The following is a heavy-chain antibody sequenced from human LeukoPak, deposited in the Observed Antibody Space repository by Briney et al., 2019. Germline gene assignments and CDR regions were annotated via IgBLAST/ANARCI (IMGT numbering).Heavy chain of an antibody. Sequence: SETLSLTCAVYGGSFSGYYWSWIRQPPGKGLEWIGEINHSGSTNYNPSLKSRVTISVDTSKNQFSLKLSSVTAADTAVYYCARSEAADYYDSSGPSHDAFDIWGQGTMVTVSS. V-gene: IGHV4-34*01. CDR3: ARSEAADYYDSSGPSHDAFDI. CDR1: GGSFSGYY. J-gene: IGHJ3*02. CDR2: INHSGST. D-gene: IGHD3-22*01.